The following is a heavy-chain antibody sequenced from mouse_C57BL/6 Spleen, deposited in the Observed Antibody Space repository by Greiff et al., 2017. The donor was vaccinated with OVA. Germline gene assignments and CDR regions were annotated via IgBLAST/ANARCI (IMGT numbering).Heavy chain of an antibody. CDR2: IDPENGNT. D-gene: IGHD1-1*01. J-gene: IGHJ2*01. CDR3: ARVEYYCSSYNFDY. Sequence: EVQLQQSVAELVRPGASVKLSCTASGFNIKNTYMHWVKQRPDQGLEWIGRIDPENGNTKYAPKFKGKATLTADTSSNTAYLQLSSLTSEDTAIYYCARVEYYCSSYNFDYWGQGTTLTVTS. V-gene: IGHV14-3*01. CDR1: GFNIKNTY.